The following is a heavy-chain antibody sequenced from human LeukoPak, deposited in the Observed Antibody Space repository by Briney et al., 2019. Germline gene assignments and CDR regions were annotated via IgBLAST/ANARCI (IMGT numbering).Heavy chain of an antibody. CDR2: IIPIFGTA. D-gene: IGHD3-22*01. CDR3: ARGDHDSSGYYLAEYFQH. J-gene: IGHJ1*01. V-gene: IGHV1-69*05. Sequence: ASVKVSCKASGYTFTGYYMHWVRQAPGQGLEWMGGIIPIFGTANYAQKFQGRATITTDESTSTAYMELSSLRSEDTAVYYCARGDHDSSGYYLAEYFQHWGQGTLVTVSS. CDR1: GYTFTGYY.